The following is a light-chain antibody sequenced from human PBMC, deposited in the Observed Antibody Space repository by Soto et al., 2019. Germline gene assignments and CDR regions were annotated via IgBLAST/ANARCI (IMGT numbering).Light chain of an antibody. CDR3: CSYAGSNNFPYV. CDR2: TND. CDR1: SSNIGKNT. V-gene: IGLV1-44*01. Sequence: QSVLTLPPSAYGTHGQRVIVSCSGSSSNIGKNTVNWYQQLPGTAPKLLIYTNDQRPSGVPDRFSGSKSGTSASLAISGLQSEDEADYYCCSYAGSNNFPYVFGTGTKVTVL. J-gene: IGLJ1*01.